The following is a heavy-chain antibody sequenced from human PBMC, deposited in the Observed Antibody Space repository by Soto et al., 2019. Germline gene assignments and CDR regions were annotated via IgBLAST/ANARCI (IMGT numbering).Heavy chain of an antibody. CDR2: INHSGST. CDR1: GGSFSGYY. D-gene: IGHD3-3*01. V-gene: IGHV4-34*01. Sequence: PSETLSLTCAVYGGSFSGYYWSWIRQPPGKGLEWIGEINHSGSTNYNPSLKSRVTISVDTSKNQFSLKLSSVTAADTAVYYCARGRFFLWLYEGLDYWGQGTLVTVSS. J-gene: IGHJ4*02. CDR3: ARGRFFLWLYEGLDY.